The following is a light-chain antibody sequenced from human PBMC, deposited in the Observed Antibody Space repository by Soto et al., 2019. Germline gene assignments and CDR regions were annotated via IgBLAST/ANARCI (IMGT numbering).Light chain of an antibody. J-gene: IGKJ1*01. CDR2: GGS. CDR3: QQYNDWPPT. CDR1: QTVDSRY. Sequence: EIVLTQTPGIVSLSPGERAILSCRASQTVDSRYLAWYQQKHGQPPRLLIYGGSNRARGIPDRFGGSGSGTEFTLSIGSLQSEDFAVYYCQQYNDWPPTFGQGTKVEIK. V-gene: IGKV3D-15*01.